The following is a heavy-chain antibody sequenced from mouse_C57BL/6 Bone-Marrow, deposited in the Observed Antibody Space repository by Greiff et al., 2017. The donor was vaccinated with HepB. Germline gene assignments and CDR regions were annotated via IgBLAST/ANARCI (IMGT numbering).Heavy chain of an antibody. CDR2: ISSGGSYT. CDR3: ARRSFDY. J-gene: IGHJ2*01. Sequence: EVNVVESGGDLVKPGGSPKLSCAASGFTFSSYGMSWVRQTPDKRLEWVATISSGGSYTYYPDSVKGRFTISRDNAKNTLYLQMSSLKSEDTAMYYCARRSFDYWGQGTTLTVSS. CDR1: GFTFSSYG. V-gene: IGHV5-6*02.